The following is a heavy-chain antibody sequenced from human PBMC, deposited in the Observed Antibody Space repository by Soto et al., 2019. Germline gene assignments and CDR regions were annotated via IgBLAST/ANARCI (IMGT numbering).Heavy chain of an antibody. J-gene: IGHJ4*02. CDR3: VEEGGAGTGY. CDR1: WGSRSTFG. V-gene: IGHV3-74*01. CDR2: INSDGSAT. Sequence: STRLPWAALWGSRSTFGIHWVRQVPGKGLVWVSRINSDGSATTYADSVEGRFTISRDNAKNTLYLQMNSLTVEDTAVYYCVEEGGAGTGYWGQGTMVTVSS.